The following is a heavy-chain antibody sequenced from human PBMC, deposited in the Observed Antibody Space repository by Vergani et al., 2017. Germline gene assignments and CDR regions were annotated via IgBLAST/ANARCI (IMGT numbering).Heavy chain of an antibody. D-gene: IGHD6-13*01. CDR3: ARAPIIAAAGSGDAFDI. J-gene: IGHJ3*02. CDR1: GGSISSSSYY. CDR2: IYYSGST. V-gene: IGHV4-39*07. Sequence: QLQLQESGPGLVKPSETLSLTCTVSGGSISSSSYYWGWIRQPPGKGLEWIGSIYYSGSTHYNPSLKSRVTISVDTSKNQFSLKLSSVTAADTAVYYCARAPIIAAAGSGDAFDIWGQGTMVTVSS.